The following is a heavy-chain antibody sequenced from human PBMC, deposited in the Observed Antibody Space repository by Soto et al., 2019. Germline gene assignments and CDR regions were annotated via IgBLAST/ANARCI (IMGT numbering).Heavy chain of an antibody. CDR3: ARERGGDWNEGSGAFDI. D-gene: IGHD1-1*01. CDR1: GGSISSGGYY. CDR2: IYYSGST. V-gene: IGHV4-31*03. J-gene: IGHJ3*02. Sequence: PSETLSLTCTFSGGSISSGGYYLSWIRQHPGKGLEWIGYIYYSGSTYYNPSLKSRVTISVDTSKNQFSLKLSSVTAADTAVYYCARERGGDWNEGSGAFDIWGQGTMVTVSS.